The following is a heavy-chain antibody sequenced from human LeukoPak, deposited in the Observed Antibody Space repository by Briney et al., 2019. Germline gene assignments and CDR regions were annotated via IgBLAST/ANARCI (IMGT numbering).Heavy chain of an antibody. V-gene: IGHV3-11*04. Sequence: PGGSLRLSCAASGFTFSDYYMSWLRQAPGKGLEWVSYISSSGSTIYYADSVKGRFTISRDNAKNSLYLQMNSLSAEDTAVYYCARVHGRHYYYYMDVWGKGTTVTVSS. CDR2: ISSSGSTI. CDR3: ARVHGRHYYYYMDV. J-gene: IGHJ6*03. CDR1: GFTFSDYY.